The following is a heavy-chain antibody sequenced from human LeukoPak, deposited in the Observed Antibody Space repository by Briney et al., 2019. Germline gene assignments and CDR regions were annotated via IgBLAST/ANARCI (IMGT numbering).Heavy chain of an antibody. CDR1: GGSIGSYY. D-gene: IGHD2-2*01. CDR3: ARDRGYQLLEN. CDR2: IYTSESTNYNPSL. Sequence: SETLSLTCTVSGGSIGSYYWSWIRQPPGKGLEWIGYIYTSESTNYNPSLNYNPSLKSRVTISVDTAKNQFSLRLSSVTAADTAVYYCARDRGYQLLENWGQGTLVTVSS. J-gene: IGHJ4*02. V-gene: IGHV4-59*01.